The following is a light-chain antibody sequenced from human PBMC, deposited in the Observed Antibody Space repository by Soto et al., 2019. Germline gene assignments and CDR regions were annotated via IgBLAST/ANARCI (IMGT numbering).Light chain of an antibody. J-gene: IGKJ4*01. CDR2: DAS. Sequence: EFVLTHYPATLSLSPGERATLSCRASQSVSTYLACYQQRPGQAPRLLIYDASYRATDIPPRFSGSGSGTDFTLTINSLQSEDVAVYYCQQYHHWPVTFGGGTKVDI. CDR3: QQYHHWPVT. CDR1: QSVSTY. V-gene: IGKV3-11*01.